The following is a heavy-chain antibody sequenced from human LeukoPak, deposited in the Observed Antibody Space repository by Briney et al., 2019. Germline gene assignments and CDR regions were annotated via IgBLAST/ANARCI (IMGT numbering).Heavy chain of an antibody. CDR1: GFTFNDHA. V-gene: IGHV3-9*01. CDR2: INWNSDNT. J-gene: IGHJ3*01. D-gene: IGHD3-22*01. CDR3: ARASYYYDTTGLGAVDL. Sequence: PGGSLRLSCAASGFTFNDHAMYWVRQAPGKGLEWVSGINWNSDNTGYADSVKGRFTISRDDAKKSLFLQMNSLRAEDTALYYCARASYYYDTTGLGAVDLWGQGTMVTVSS.